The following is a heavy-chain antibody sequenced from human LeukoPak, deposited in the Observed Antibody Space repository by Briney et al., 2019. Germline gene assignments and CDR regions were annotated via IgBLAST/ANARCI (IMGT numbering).Heavy chain of an antibody. D-gene: IGHD1-7*01. V-gene: IGHV3-9*01. J-gene: IGHJ3*02. CDR2: ICWAGGPS. CDR3: IKDLRLDLHFDSFEI. Sequence: GGSLRLSCAASGFTFDDYAMRWVRQPPGKGLEWVSSICWAGGPSDHASPVQGLSTISNDNAKNSSHLQMTILTPENTALFFCIKDLRLDLHFDSFEIWGQGTMVTVSS. CDR1: GFTFDDYA.